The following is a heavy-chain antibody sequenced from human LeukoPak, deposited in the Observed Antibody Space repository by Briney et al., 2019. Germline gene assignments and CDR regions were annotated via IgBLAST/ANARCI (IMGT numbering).Heavy chain of an antibody. Sequence: PSETLSLTCAVYGGSFSGYYWSWIRQPPGKGLEWIGEITHSGSTNYNPSLKSRVTISVDTSKNQVSLKLSSVTAADTAVYYCARALLYPQGFDPWGQGTLVTVSS. V-gene: IGHV4-34*01. CDR2: ITHSGST. CDR1: GGSFSGYY. D-gene: IGHD2-15*01. CDR3: ARALLYPQGFDP. J-gene: IGHJ5*02.